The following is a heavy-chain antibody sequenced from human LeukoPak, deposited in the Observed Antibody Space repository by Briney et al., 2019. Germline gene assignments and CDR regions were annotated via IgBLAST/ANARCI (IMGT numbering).Heavy chain of an antibody. CDR2: INPNSGGT. Sequence: ASVKVSCKASGYTFTGYFMHWVRQAPGQGLEWMGWINPNSGGTDYAQKFQGRVTMTRDTSSSPAYMELSRLRSDDTAVYYCARDHHWSSDDYGDYGAHQGHMDVWGQGTTVTVSS. CDR1: GYTFTGYF. J-gene: IGHJ6*02. D-gene: IGHD4-17*01. V-gene: IGHV1-2*02. CDR3: ARDHHWSSDDYGDYGAHQGHMDV.